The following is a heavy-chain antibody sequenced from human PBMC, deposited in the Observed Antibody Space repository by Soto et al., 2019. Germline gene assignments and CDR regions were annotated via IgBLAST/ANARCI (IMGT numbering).Heavy chain of an antibody. CDR1: GLTFNRYW. J-gene: IGHJ5*02. Sequence: DVQLVETGGGVVPPGGSLRLCCAASGLTFNRYWMHWVRHAPGKGLVWVSHINTDGSNTNYADSVKGRFTISRDNAKSTLFLQMNSLRDEDTAVYYCAREFCSGGNCYTYYFDPWGQGIPVTVSS. V-gene: IGHV3-74*01. CDR3: AREFCSGGNCYTYYFDP. CDR2: INTDGSNT. D-gene: IGHD2-15*01.